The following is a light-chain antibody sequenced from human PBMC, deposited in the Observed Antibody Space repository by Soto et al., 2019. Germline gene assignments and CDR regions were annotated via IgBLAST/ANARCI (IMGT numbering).Light chain of an antibody. Sequence: PGERAIIACRASQTVNKNYLAWCQQKPGQAPRLLIYGASRRATGIPDRFSGSASGTDFTLTISRLEPEDFAVYFCQQYSDLPMTFGQGTRLEIK. J-gene: IGKJ5*01. CDR1: QTVNKNY. CDR3: QQYSDLPMT. V-gene: IGKV3-20*01. CDR2: GAS.